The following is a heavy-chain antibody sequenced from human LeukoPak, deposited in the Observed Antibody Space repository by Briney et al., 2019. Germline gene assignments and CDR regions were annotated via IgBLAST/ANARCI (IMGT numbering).Heavy chain of an antibody. J-gene: IGHJ3*02. Sequence: GGSLRLSCAASGFTFSSYWMHWVRQAPGKGLVWVSRIKSDGSSTNYADSVKGRFTNSRDNAKNTLYLQMNSLRAEDTAVYYCARDGDISGYYYFNAFDIWGQGTMVTVSS. CDR2: IKSDGSST. CDR3: ARDGDISGYYYFNAFDI. D-gene: IGHD3-22*01. CDR1: GFTFSSYW. V-gene: IGHV3-74*01.